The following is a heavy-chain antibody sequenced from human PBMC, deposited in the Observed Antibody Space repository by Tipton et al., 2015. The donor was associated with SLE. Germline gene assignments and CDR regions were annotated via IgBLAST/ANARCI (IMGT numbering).Heavy chain of an antibody. V-gene: IGHV3-30*01. D-gene: IGHD3-9*01. Sequence: SLRLSCAASGFIFTKYAMHWVRQAPGKGLEWVAVISNDGNEDYHADSVKGRFTISRDNSKNTLYLQMNSLRAEDTAVYYCAREGILTGGFDPWGQGTLVTVSS. J-gene: IGHJ5*02. CDR3: AREGILTGGFDP. CDR2: ISNDGNED. CDR1: GFIFTKYA.